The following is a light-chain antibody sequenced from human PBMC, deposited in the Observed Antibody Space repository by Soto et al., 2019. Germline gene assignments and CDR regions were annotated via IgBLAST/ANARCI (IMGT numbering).Light chain of an antibody. Sequence: EIVLTQSPGTLSLSPGERATLSCRASQSVSSSYLAWYQQKPGQAPRLLIYATSNRATGIPDRFSGSGSGTDFTLTISRLEPEDFAVYYCQQYYTSPRTFGQGTKVEIK. V-gene: IGKV3-20*01. J-gene: IGKJ1*01. CDR3: QQYYTSPRT. CDR2: ATS. CDR1: QSVSSSY.